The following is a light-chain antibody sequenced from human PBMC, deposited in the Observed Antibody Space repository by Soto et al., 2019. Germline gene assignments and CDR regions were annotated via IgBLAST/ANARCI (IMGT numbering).Light chain of an antibody. CDR1: QSISTW. Sequence: DIQMTQSPSTLSASVGDRVTITCRASQSISTWLAWYQQEPGKAPKLLIHKASSLQSGVPSRFSGSGSGTDFTLTISSLHPDDFATYYCQQYNSYSPTFGQETRVEIK. CDR3: QQYNSYSPT. CDR2: KAS. V-gene: IGKV1-5*03. J-gene: IGKJ1*01.